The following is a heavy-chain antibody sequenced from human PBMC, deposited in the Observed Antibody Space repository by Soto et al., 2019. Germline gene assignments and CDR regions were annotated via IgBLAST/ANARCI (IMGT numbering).Heavy chain of an antibody. D-gene: IGHD3-3*01. V-gene: IGHV1-69*12. Sequence: QVQLVQSGAELKEPGSSVNVSCKTSGATFGNTAVTWVRQAPGQGLEWIGGIVPLFGTANYAQKFRGRVTITADESTSTAYMELSSLRTDDTAVYYCARDGDPGYSFWSGPLGGGRFDPWGQGTLVTVSS. CDR3: ARDGDPGYSFWSGPLGGGRFDP. CDR1: GATFGNTA. CDR2: IVPLFGTA. J-gene: IGHJ5*02.